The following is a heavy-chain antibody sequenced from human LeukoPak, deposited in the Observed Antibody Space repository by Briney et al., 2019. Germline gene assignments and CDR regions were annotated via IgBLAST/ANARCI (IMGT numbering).Heavy chain of an antibody. Sequence: PGGSLRLSCAASGFTFDDYAMHWVRQAPGKGLEWVSGISWNSGSIGYADSVKGRFTISRDNAKNSLYLQMNSLRAEDTALYYCAKAQQWLAYFDYWGQGTLVTVSS. CDR3: AKAQQWLAYFDY. V-gene: IGHV3-9*01. CDR2: ISWNSGSI. J-gene: IGHJ4*02. D-gene: IGHD6-19*01. CDR1: GFTFDDYA.